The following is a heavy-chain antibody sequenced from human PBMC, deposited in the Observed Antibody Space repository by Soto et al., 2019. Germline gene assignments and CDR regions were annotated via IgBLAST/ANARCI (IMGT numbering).Heavy chain of an antibody. J-gene: IGHJ3*02. CDR3: AKGHNYYDSSGYPDDAFDI. Sequence: PSETLSLTCTVSGGSISYYYLSWIRQSPGEGLEWIGYVLYTGATNYNPSLKSRVTISVDTSKNQVSLKLNSVTAADTAVYYCAKGHNYYDSSGYPDDAFDIWGPGAMVTV. CDR2: VLYTGAT. V-gene: IGHV4-59*13. D-gene: IGHD3-22*01. CDR1: GGSISYYY.